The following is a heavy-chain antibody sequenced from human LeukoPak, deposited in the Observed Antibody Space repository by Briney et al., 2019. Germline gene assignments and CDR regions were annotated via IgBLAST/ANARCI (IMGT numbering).Heavy chain of an antibody. D-gene: IGHD6-19*01. CDR2: ISDSGDIT. J-gene: IGHJ4*02. Sequence: GGSLRLSCVASGFAFSSQAMGWVRQAPGQGLEWDSVISDSGDITYYADSVKGRFTISRDNSKYTLYLQMHSLRVEDTAVYYCAKDARRSDGWYFFDHWGQGTLVTVSS. CDR3: AKDARRSDGWYFFDH. CDR1: GFAFSSQA. V-gene: IGHV3-23*01.